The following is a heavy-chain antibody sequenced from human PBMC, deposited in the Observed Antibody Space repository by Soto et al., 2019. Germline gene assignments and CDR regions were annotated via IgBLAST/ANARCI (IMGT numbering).Heavy chain of an antibody. J-gene: IGHJ4*02. V-gene: IGHV4-4*02. CDR2: VFHTGTT. CDR1: GDSVSSPYY. D-gene: IGHD6-19*01. Sequence: QVQLQESGPGLVKHSGTLSLTCAVSGDSVSSPYYWGRVRQPPGKGLEWIGEVFHTGTTSYNPSLRSRVTISMDKSINQFSLDLSSVTAADTAVYYCARSAGWYAVHSWGPGTLVIVSS. CDR3: ARSAGWYAVHS.